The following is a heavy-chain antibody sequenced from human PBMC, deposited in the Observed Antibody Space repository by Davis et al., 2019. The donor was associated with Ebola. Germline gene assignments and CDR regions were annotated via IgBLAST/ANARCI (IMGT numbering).Heavy chain of an antibody. CDR1: GGSISSYY. J-gene: IGHJ3*02. CDR3: SRVVAGLFAFDI. V-gene: IGHV4-59*01. CDR2: IYYSGST. Sequence: SETLSLTCTVSGGSISSYYWSWIRQPPGKGLEWIGYIYYSGSTNYNPSLKSRVTISVDTSKNQFSLKLSSVTAADTAVYYCSRVVAGLFAFDIWGQGTMVTVSS. D-gene: IGHD6-19*01.